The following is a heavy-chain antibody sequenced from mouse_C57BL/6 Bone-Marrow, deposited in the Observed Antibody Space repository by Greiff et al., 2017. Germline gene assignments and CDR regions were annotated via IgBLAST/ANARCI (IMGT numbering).Heavy chain of an antibody. D-gene: IGHD1-2*01. V-gene: IGHV1-69*01. Sequence: QVQLQQPGAELVMPGASVKLSCKASGYTFTSYWMHWVKQRPGQGLEWIGEIDPSDSYTNYNQKFKGKSTLTVDKSSSTAYMQLSSLTSEDSAVYYCARRTTAFDVWGTGTTVTVSS. CDR2: IDPSDSYT. CDR3: ARRTTAFDV. CDR1: GYTFTSYW. J-gene: IGHJ1*03.